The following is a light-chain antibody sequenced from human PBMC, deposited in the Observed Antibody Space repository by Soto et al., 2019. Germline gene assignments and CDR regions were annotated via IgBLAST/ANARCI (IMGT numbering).Light chain of an antibody. CDR1: QSVSSNY. CDR3: QQYGSSAPIT. J-gene: IGKJ5*01. V-gene: IGKV3-20*01. Sequence: ELVLTQSPGTLSLSPGERATLSCRASQSVSSNYLAWYQQKPGQAPSLLIYDASSRSTGIPDRFSGSGSGTDFTLTISRLEPEDFAMYYCQQYGSSAPITFGQGTRLE. CDR2: DAS.